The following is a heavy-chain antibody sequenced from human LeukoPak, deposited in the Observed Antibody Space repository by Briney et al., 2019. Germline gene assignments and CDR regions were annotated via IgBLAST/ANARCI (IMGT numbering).Heavy chain of an antibody. CDR1: GYTFTSYG. CDR2: IIPIFGTA. D-gene: IGHD6-13*01. J-gene: IGHJ6*03. Sequence: SVKVSCKASGYTFTSYGISWVRQAPGQGLEWMGGIIPIFGTANYAQKFQGRVTITTDESTSTAYMELSSLRSEDTAVYYCASHIAAAVSAMDVWGKGTTVTVSS. CDR3: ASHIAAAVSAMDV. V-gene: IGHV1-69*05.